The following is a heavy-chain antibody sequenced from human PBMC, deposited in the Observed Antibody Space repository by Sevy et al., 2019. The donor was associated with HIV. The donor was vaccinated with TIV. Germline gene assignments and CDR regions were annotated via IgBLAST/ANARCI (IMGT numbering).Heavy chain of an antibody. J-gene: IGHJ3*02. Sequence: GGSLRLSCAASGFTVSSNYMSWVRQAPGKGLEWVSVIYSGGNTYYADSVKGRFTISRGNSKNTLYLQMNSLRAEDTAVYYCATGYCSSTSCLRLYPHAFDIWGQGTMVTVSS. CDR2: IYSGGNT. CDR3: ATGYCSSTSCLRLYPHAFDI. V-gene: IGHV3-53*01. CDR1: GFTVSSNY. D-gene: IGHD2-2*01.